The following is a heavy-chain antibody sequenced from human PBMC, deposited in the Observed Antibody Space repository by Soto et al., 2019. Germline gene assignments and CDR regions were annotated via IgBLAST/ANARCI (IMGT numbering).Heavy chain of an antibody. Sequence: GGSLRLSCAASGFTFSSYSMNWVRQAPGKGLEWVSSISSSSSYTYYADSVKGRFTISRDNAKNSLYLQMNSLRAEDTAVYYCAKEQQQLPTRWFDPWGQGTQVTVSS. CDR3: AKEQQQLPTRWFDP. V-gene: IGHV3-21*01. D-gene: IGHD6-13*01. J-gene: IGHJ5*02. CDR2: ISSSSSYT. CDR1: GFTFSSYS.